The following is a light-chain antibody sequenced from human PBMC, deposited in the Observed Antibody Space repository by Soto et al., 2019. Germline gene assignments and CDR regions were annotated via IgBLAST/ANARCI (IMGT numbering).Light chain of an antibody. J-gene: IGKJ4*01. V-gene: IGKV1-17*01. Sequence: DIQMTQSPSSLSASIGDRVTITCRASQGIRNDLAWYQQKPGKAPKRLIYGASSLQSGVPSRFSASGSGTEFTLTISSLQPEDFATYYCLQHNNYPPLTFGGGTKVEIK. CDR1: QGIRND. CDR3: LQHNNYPPLT. CDR2: GAS.